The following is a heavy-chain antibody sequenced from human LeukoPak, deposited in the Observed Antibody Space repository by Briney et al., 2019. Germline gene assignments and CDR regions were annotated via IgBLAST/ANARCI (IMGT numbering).Heavy chain of an antibody. Sequence: ASVKVSCKASGYSFTSYYMHWVRQAPGQGLEWMGIINPSGGSTSYAQKFQGRVTMTRDTSTSTVYMELSSLRSEDTAVYYCARAAYYYDSSGAFDIWGRGTMVTVSS. CDR2: INPSGGST. J-gene: IGHJ3*02. D-gene: IGHD3-22*01. CDR3: ARAAYYYDSSGAFDI. V-gene: IGHV1-46*01. CDR1: GYSFTSYY.